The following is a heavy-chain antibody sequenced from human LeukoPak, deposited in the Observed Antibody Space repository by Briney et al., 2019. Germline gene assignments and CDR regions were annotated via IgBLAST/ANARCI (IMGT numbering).Heavy chain of an antibody. V-gene: IGHV1-2*02. CDR1: GYSFIGYY. Sequence: ASVKVSCKASGYSFIGYYIHWLRQAPGQGLEWMGWINPNSGGTNYAQKFQGRVTMTRDTSISTAYMELSRLRSDDTAVYYCARAMVRGVMVSYGMDVWGQGTTVTVSS. CDR2: INPNSGGT. J-gene: IGHJ6*02. D-gene: IGHD3-10*01. CDR3: ARAMVRGVMVSYGMDV.